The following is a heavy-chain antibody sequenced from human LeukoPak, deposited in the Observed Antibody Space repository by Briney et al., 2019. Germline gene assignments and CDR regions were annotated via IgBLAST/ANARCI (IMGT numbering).Heavy chain of an antibody. CDR1: GFTFSSYE. CDR2: ISSSGSTI. V-gene: IGHV3-48*03. J-gene: IGHJ6*03. CDR3: TSVPAARYYYYYYMDV. Sequence: PGGSLRLSCAASGFTFSSYEMNWVRQAPGKGLEWVSYISSSGSTIYYADSVKGRFTISRDNAKNSLYLQMNSLKTEDTAVYYCTSVPAARYYYYYYMDVWGKGTTVTVSS. D-gene: IGHD2-2*01.